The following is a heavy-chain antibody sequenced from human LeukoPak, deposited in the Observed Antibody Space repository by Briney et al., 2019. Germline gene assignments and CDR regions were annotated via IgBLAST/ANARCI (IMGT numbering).Heavy chain of an antibody. CDR1: GDSVSTNSAA. J-gene: IGHJ4*02. D-gene: IGHD6-13*01. V-gene: IGHV6-1*01. Sequence: SQTLSLTCAISGDSVSTNSAAWNWLRQSPSRGLEWLGRTYYRSKWYNDYAVSVKSRRTINPDTSKNQFSLKLSSVTAADTAVYYCARDPSDDIAAAGGVDYWGQGTLVTVSS. CDR2: TYYRSKWYN. CDR3: ARDPSDDIAAAGGVDY.